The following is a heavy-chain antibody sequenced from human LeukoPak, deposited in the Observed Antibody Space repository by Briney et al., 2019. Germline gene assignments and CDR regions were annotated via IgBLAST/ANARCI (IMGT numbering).Heavy chain of an antibody. CDR1: GFTFSSYA. D-gene: IGHD6-13*01. V-gene: IGHV3-64*01. Sequence: PGGSLRLSCAASGFTFSSYAMHWVRQAPGKGLEYVSAISSNGGSTYYANSVKGRFTISRDNSKNTLYLQMGSLRAEDMAVYYCARDNSAAAGTYYYYYMDVWGKGTTVTVSS. J-gene: IGHJ6*03. CDR2: ISSNGGST. CDR3: ARDNSAAAGTYYYYYMDV.